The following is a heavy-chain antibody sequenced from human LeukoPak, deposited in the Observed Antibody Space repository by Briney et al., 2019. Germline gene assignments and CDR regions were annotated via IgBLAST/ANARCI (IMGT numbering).Heavy chain of an antibody. CDR3: ARGGDIVATIHTFDY. CDR2: IIPIFGAA. J-gene: IGHJ4*02. CDR1: GGTFSSYA. V-gene: IGHV1-69*13. D-gene: IGHD5-12*01. Sequence: ASVKVSCKASGGTFSSYAISWVRQAPGQGLEWMGGIIPIFGAANYAQKFQGRVTITADESTSTAYMELSSLRSEDTAVYYCARGGDIVATIHTFDYWGQGTLVTVSS.